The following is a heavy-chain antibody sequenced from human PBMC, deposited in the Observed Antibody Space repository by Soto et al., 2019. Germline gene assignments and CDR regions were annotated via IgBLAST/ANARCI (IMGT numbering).Heavy chain of an antibody. Sequence: SETLSLTCTVSGGSISSSSYYWGWIRQPPGKGLEWIGSIYYSGSTYYNPSLKSRVTISVDTSKNQFSLKLSSVTAADTAVYYCARPRIDYYRKGNWFDPWGQGTLVTVSS. CDR1: GGSISSSSYY. CDR2: IYYSGST. CDR3: ARPRIDYYRKGNWFDP. V-gene: IGHV4-39*01. J-gene: IGHJ5*02. D-gene: IGHD3-10*01.